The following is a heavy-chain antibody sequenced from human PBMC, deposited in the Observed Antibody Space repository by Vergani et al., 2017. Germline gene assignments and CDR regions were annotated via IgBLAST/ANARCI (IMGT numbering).Heavy chain of an antibody. D-gene: IGHD2-15*01. Sequence: QVQLVQSGSEVKKPGASVKVSCRASGYTFTNYALNWVRQAPGQGLEWMGWINSKSGNPTYAQGFKGRFFFSLDSSVRTSYLQINSLQPEDTAVYYCVRTRAGSCTGGSCYSGWFDPWGQGSLVTVSS. J-gene: IGHJ5*02. V-gene: IGHV7-4-1*02. CDR1: GYTFTNYA. CDR2: INSKSGNP. CDR3: VRTRAGSCTGGSCYSGWFDP.